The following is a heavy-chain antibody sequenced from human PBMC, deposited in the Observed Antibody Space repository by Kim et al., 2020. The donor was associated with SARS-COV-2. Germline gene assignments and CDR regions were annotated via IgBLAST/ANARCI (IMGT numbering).Heavy chain of an antibody. J-gene: IGHJ6*02. CDR3: ARGMFRNGLDV. CDR2: MSGDASTT. V-gene: IGHV3-74*01. Sequence: GGSLRLSCAASGFTFRSYWINWVRQAPGKGLVWVSRMSGDASTTNYADSEKGRFTMSRDNAENTVYLQMNSLRGDDTAVYYCARGMFRNGLDVWGQGTTVTVSS. D-gene: IGHD1-1*01. CDR1: GFTFRSYW.